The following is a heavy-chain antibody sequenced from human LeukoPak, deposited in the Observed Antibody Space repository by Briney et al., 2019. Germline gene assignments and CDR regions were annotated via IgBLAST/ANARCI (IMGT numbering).Heavy chain of an antibody. CDR3: TRRDIVATIDYFDY. J-gene: IGHJ4*02. D-gene: IGHD5-12*01. Sequence: GGSLRLSCTASGFTFGDYAMSWVRQAPGKGLEWVGFIRSKAYGGTTEYAASVKGRFTISRDDSESIAYLQMDSLKTEDTAVYYCTRRDIVATIDYFDYWGQGTLVTVSS. V-gene: IGHV3-49*04. CDR1: GFTFGDYA. CDR2: IRSKAYGGTT.